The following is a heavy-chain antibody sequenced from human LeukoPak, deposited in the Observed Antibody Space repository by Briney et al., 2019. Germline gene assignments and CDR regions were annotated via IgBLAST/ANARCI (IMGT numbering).Heavy chain of an antibody. Sequence: GGSLRLSCAASGFTVRSNYMSWVRQAPGKGLEWVSLIFNDGSTYYADSVKGRFTVSRDDAKNSLYLQMNSLRVEDTAVYYCAREHSSSGWGYFDYWGQGTLVTVSS. V-gene: IGHV3-53*01. CDR3: AREHSSSGWGYFDY. CDR2: IFNDGST. D-gene: IGHD6-25*01. CDR1: GFTVRSNY. J-gene: IGHJ4*02.